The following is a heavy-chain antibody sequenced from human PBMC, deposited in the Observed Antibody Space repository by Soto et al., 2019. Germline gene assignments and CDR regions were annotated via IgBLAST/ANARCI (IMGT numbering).Heavy chain of an antibody. Sequence: SETLSLTCAVYGGSFSGYYWSWIRQPPGKGLEWIGEINHSGSTNYNPSLKSRVTISVDTSKNQSSLKLSSVTAADTAVYYCARGEPYYDFWSGYYNFHWFDPWGQGTLVTVSS. D-gene: IGHD3-3*01. CDR2: INHSGST. CDR1: GGSFSGYY. V-gene: IGHV4-34*01. CDR3: ARGEPYYDFWSGYYNFHWFDP. J-gene: IGHJ5*02.